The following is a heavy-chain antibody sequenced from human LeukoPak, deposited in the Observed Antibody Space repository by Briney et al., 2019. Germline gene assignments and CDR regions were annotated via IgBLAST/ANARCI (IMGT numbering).Heavy chain of an antibody. CDR3: ARDLKYSSSRDFDY. J-gene: IGHJ4*02. D-gene: IGHD6-6*01. CDR1: GFTFTSSA. Sequence: PGGSLRLSCAASGFTFTSSAMSWVRQAPGKGLEWVSAISGSGGSTYYADSVKGRFTISRDNSKNTLDLQMNSLRAEDTAVYYCARDLKYSSSRDFDYWGQGTLVTVSS. V-gene: IGHV3-23*01. CDR2: ISGSGGST.